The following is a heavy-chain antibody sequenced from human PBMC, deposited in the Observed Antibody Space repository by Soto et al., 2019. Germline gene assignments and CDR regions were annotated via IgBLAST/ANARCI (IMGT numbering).Heavy chain of an antibody. D-gene: IGHD3-10*01. J-gene: IGHJ4*02. V-gene: IGHV3-11*05. CDR3: ARGGGSMIRLVMSAPDY. CDR1: GFTFSDSY. CDR2: IRRSSDYT. Sequence: QVQLVESGGGLVQPGGSLRLSCAASGFTFSDSYMSWIRQAPGKGLEWVSYIRRSSDYTNHADSVQGRFTISRDNAKNSVFLQMKSLRVEDTAMYYCARGGGSMIRLVMSAPDYWGQGTLVTVSS.